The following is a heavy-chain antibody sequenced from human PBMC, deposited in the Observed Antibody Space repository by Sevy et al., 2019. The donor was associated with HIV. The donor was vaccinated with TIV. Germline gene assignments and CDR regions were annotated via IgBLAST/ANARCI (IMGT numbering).Heavy chain of an antibody. CDR3: ARKVGDM. D-gene: IGHD1-26*01. CDR2: IKQDGSQK. Sequence: GGSLRLSCAASGFTCSDYWMSWVRQAPGKGLGWVTNIKQDGSQKYFVDSVKGRFTISRDNAENSLYLQMDNLRAEDTAVYYCARKVGDMWVQGTMVTVSS. V-gene: IGHV3-7*01. CDR1: GFTCSDYW. J-gene: IGHJ3*01.